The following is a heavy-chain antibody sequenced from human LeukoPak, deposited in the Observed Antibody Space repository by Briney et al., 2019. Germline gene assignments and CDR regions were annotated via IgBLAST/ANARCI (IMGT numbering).Heavy chain of an antibody. CDR2: IYHSGST. J-gene: IGHJ3*02. CDR3: AEGLGGGAFDI. Sequence: SETLSLTCAVSGYSISSGYYWGWIRQPPGKRLEWIGSIYHSGSTYYNPSLKSRVTISVDTSKNQFSLKLSSVTAADTAVYYCAEGLGGGAFDIWGQGTMVTVSS. CDR1: GYSISSGYY. D-gene: IGHD3-16*01. V-gene: IGHV4-38-2*01.